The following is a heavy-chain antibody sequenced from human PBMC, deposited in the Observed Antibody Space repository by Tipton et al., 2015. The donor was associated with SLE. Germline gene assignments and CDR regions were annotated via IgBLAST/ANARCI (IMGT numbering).Heavy chain of an antibody. CDR3: AKVSYYYDSSGYYFDY. V-gene: IGHV3-30*02. D-gene: IGHD3-22*01. J-gene: IGHJ4*02. CDR1: GFTFSSYG. Sequence: SLRLSCAASGFTFSSYGMHWVCQAPGKGLEWVAFIRYDGSNKYYADSVKGRFTISRDNSKNTLYLQMNSLRAEDTAVYYCAKVSYYYDSSGYYFDYWGQGTLVTVSS. CDR2: IRYDGSNK.